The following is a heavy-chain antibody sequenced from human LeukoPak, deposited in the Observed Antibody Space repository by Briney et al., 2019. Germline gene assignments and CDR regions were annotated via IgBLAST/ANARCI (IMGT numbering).Heavy chain of an antibody. CDR2: IRYDGRNE. V-gene: IGHV3-30*02. J-gene: IGHJ4*02. CDR1: GFSFSYCG. Sequence: GGSLRLSCVAFGFSFSYCGMHWVRQAPGKGLEWVAFIRYDGRNEYYADSVKGRFTISRDNSKNTLFLQMNSLRAEDTAVYYCAKDLSEDSSGYWGDYWGQGILVTVSS. D-gene: IGHD3-22*01. CDR3: AKDLSEDSSGYWGDY.